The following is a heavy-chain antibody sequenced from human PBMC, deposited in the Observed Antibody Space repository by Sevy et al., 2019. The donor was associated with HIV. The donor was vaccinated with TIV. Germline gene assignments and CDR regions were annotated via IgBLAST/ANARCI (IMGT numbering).Heavy chain of an antibody. Sequence: ASVKVSCKASGYTFTSYGISWVRQAPGQGLEWMGWISAYNGNTNYAQKLQGRVTMTTDTSTSTAYMELRSLRSDDTAVYYCARAWGYCSSTSCYNIPYFDYWGQGTLVTVCS. CDR1: GYTFTSYG. V-gene: IGHV1-18*01. D-gene: IGHD2-2*01. J-gene: IGHJ4*02. CDR2: ISAYNGNT. CDR3: ARAWGYCSSTSCYNIPYFDY.